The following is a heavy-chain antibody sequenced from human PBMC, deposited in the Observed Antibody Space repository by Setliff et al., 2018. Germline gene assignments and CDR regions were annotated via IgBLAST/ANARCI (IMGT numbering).Heavy chain of an antibody. CDR1: GGTFINYA. D-gene: IGHD1-26*01. CDR2: IIPIFGTA. Sequence: SVKVSCKASGGTFINYAISWVRQAPGQGLEWMGGIIPIFGTANYAQKFQGRATITADESTSTAYMELSSLRSEDTAVYYCARVSRTIVAARGFDYWGQGTLVTVS. J-gene: IGHJ4*02. CDR3: ARVSRTIVAARGFDY. V-gene: IGHV1-69*13.